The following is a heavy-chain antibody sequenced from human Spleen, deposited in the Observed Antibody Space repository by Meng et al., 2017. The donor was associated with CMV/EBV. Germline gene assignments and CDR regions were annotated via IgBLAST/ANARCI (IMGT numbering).Heavy chain of an antibody. Sequence: LSLTCAASGFTFSNYWMQWVRQAPGKGLVWVSYINGDESSTTYADSVKGRFTISRDNAKNTLYLQMNSLGVEDTAVYYCVRGGRTGYYYGLDVWGQGTTVTVSS. V-gene: IGHV3-74*03. CDR3: VRGGRTGYYYGLDV. CDR1: GFTFSNYW. CDR2: INGDESST. D-gene: IGHD7-27*01. J-gene: IGHJ6*02.